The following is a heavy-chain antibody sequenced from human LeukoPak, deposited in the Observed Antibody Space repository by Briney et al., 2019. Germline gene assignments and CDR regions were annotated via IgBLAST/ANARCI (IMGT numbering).Heavy chain of an antibody. CDR3: ARDRIAAAGTLDP. Sequence: GGSLRLSCAASGFTLSSYSMNWVRQAPGKGLEWVSSISSSSSYIYYADSVKGRFTISRDNAKNSLYLQMNSLRAEDTAVYYCARDRIAAAGTLDPWGQGTLVTVSS. D-gene: IGHD6-13*01. CDR1: GFTLSSYS. V-gene: IGHV3-21*01. CDR2: ISSSSSYI. J-gene: IGHJ5*02.